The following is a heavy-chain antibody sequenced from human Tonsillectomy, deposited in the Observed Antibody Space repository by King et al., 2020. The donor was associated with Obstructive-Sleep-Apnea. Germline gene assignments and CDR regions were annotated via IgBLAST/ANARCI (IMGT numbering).Heavy chain of an antibody. CDR1: GFTFSTFS. J-gene: IGHJ6*02. CDR2: ITSSGSYI. D-gene: IGHD2-15*01. V-gene: IGHV3-21*01. Sequence: VQLVESGGGLVKPGGSLRLSCAASGFTFSTFSMNWVRQAPGKGLEWVSSITSSGSYIYYVDSVKGRFTISRDNAKNSLFLQMNSLRAEDTAVYSCARETGYCSGGRCYRYGMDVWGQGTTDTVSS. CDR3: ARETGYCSGGRCYRYGMDV.